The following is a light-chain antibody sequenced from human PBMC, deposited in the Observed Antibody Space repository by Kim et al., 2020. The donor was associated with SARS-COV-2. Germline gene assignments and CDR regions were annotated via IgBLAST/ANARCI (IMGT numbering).Light chain of an antibody. J-gene: IGKJ4*01. CDR3: QQYYTTPLT. CDR2: WAS. CDR1: QSVLYSSNNKNY. V-gene: IGKV4-1*01. Sequence: ATINCKSSQSVLYSSNNKNYLAWYQQKPGHPPKLLIYWASTRESGVPDRFSGSGSGTDFTLTISSLQAEDVADYYCQQYYTTPLTFGGGTKVDIK.